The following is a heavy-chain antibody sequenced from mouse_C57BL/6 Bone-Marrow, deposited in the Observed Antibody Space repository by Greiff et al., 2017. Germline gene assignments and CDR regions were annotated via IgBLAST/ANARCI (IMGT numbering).Heavy chain of an antibody. CDR2: IYPRRGNT. J-gene: IGHJ1*03. D-gene: IGHD2-2*01. CDR1: GYTFTSYG. CDR3: ARTTMVTTSYWYFDV. V-gene: IGHV1-81*01. Sequence: VQLQQSGAELARPGASVKLSCKASGYTFTSYGLSWVKQRTGQGLEWIGEIYPRRGNTYYNEKFKGKATLTADKSSSTAYMALRSLTSEDSAVYFCARTTMVTTSYWYFDVWGTGTTVTVSS.